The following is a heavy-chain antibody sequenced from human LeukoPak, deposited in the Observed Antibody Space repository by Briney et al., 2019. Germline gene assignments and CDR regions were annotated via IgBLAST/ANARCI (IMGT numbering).Heavy chain of an antibody. J-gene: IGHJ4*02. V-gene: IGHV4-4*07. D-gene: IGHD3-22*01. Sequence: SETLSLTCTVSGGSISRYYWSWIRQPAGKGLEWIGRIYTSGSTNFNPSLKSRVTMSLDTSKNQFSLKLSSVTAADTAVYYCARGLGIISGDYYDSPHYYFDYWGQGTLVTVSS. CDR3: ARGLGIISGDYYDSPHYYFDY. CDR1: GGSISRYY. CDR2: IYTSGST.